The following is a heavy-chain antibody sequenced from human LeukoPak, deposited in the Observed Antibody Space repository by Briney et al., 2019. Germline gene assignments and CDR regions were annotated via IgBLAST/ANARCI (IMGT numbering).Heavy chain of an antibody. CDR1: GFIFDDYA. CDR2: ISGSGGST. V-gene: IGHV3-23*01. CDR3: AKEELKYFDY. D-gene: IGHD1-7*01. Sequence: GGSLRLSCTASGFIFDDYAMSWVRQAPGKGLEWVSAISGSGGSTYYADSVKGRFTISRDNSKNTLYLQMNSLRAEDTAVYYCAKEELKYFDYWGQGTLVTVSS. J-gene: IGHJ4*02.